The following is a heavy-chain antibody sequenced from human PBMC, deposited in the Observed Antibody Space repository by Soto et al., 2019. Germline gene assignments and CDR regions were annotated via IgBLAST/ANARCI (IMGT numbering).Heavy chain of an antibody. Sequence: PGGSLRLSCAASGFTFSDSYMSWIRQAPGKGLEWISYITFSGNTVYYADSLKGQFTISRDNAKNSLYLQMNRLRAEDTAVYYCARVSWREKYGMDVWGQGTTVTVSS. CDR2: ITFSGNTV. CDR3: ARVSWREKYGMDV. V-gene: IGHV3-11*01. J-gene: IGHJ6*02. CDR1: GFTFSDSY.